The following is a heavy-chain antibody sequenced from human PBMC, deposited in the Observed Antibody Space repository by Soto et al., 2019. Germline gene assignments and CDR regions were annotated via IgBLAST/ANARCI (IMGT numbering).Heavy chain of an antibody. CDR3: AHLSRGVRGFYYYYYGMDV. D-gene: IGHD3-10*01. V-gene: IGHV2-5*02. Sequence: QITLKESGPTLVKPTQTLTLTCTFSGFSLSTSGVGVAWIRQPPGKALEWLALIYWDDDKRYSPSLKSRLTITKDTSKIQVVLIMMNMDPVDTATYYCAHLSRGVRGFYYYYYGMDVWGQGTTVTVSS. CDR2: IYWDDDK. J-gene: IGHJ6*02. CDR1: GFSLSTSGVG.